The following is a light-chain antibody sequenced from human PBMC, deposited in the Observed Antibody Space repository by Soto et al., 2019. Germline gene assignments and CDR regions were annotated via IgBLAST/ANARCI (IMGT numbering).Light chain of an antibody. CDR2: EVS. Sequence: QSSLTQPPSASGSPGQSVTISCTGTSSDVGAYNYVSWYQQYPGKAPKLMIYEVSKRPSGVPDRFSGSKSGKTASLTVSGLQPEDEADYYCTSYAGSHIWVFGGGTKVTVL. J-gene: IGLJ3*02. V-gene: IGLV2-8*01. CDR1: SSDVGAYNY. CDR3: TSYAGSHIWV.